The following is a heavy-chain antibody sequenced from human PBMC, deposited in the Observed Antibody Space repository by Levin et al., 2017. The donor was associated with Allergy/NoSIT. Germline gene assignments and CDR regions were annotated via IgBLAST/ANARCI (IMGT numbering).Heavy chain of an antibody. CDR1: GGSISSGGYS. V-gene: IGHV4-30-2*01. CDR2: IYLSGST. CDR3: ARVAGYSYGYYFDY. J-gene: IGHJ4*02. D-gene: IGHD5-18*01. Sequence: SCAVSGGSISSGGYSWSWLRQPPGKGLEWIGNIYLSGSTNDNPSLKSRVTMSVDRSKNQFSLKLSYVTAADTAVYYCARVAGYSYGYYFDYWGPGTLDTVSS.